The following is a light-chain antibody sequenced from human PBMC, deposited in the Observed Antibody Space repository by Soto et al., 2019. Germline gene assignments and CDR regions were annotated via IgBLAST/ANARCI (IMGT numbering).Light chain of an antibody. V-gene: IGKV1-5*03. CDR3: QQYLNFPIT. CDR2: QAS. CDR1: QSIINW. Sequence: DIQMTQSPSTLSASVGDRVTITCRASQSIINWLAWYQQKPGKAPRFLIHQASVLETGVPSRFSGSGSETEFALTINSLQPDDFGFYYCQQYLNFPITFGQGTRLDIK. J-gene: IGKJ5*01.